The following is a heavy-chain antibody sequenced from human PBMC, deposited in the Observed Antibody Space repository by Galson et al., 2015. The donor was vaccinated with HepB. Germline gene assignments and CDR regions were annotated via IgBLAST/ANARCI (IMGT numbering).Heavy chain of an antibody. CDR2: IGSGGDI. CDR3: AKKLGTTGCFDI. CDR1: GFTFSTNS. J-gene: IGHJ3*02. V-gene: IGHV3-23*01. Sequence: SLRLSCATSGFTFSTNSMSWVRQAPGKGPEWVSGIGSGGDIHYADSVKDRFTISRDNSKNTLFLQMNSLGADDTAVYYCAKKLGTTGCFDIWGQGTMVTVSS. D-gene: IGHD3-9*01.